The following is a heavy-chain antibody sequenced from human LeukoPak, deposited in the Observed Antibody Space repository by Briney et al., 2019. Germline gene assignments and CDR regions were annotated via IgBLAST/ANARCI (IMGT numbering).Heavy chain of an antibody. CDR2: IYYSWST. CDR3: ARVGRQGMATRFSYFDY. V-gene: IGHV4-39*07. CDR1: GGSISSSSYY. Sequence: LSETLSLTCTVSGGSISSSSYYWGWIRQPPGKGLEWIGSIYYSWSTYYNPSLKSRVTISVDTSKNQFSLKLSSVTAADTAVYYCARVGRQGMATRFSYFDYWGQGTLVTVSS. J-gene: IGHJ4*02. D-gene: IGHD5-24*01.